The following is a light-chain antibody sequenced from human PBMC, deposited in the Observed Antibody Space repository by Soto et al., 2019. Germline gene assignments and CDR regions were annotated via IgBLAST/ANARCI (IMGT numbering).Light chain of an antibody. CDR3: QQFNS. V-gene: IGKV1-13*02. CDR2: DAS. J-gene: IGKJ5*01. CDR1: QGISSA. Sequence: AIQLTQSPSSLSASVGDRVTITCRASQGISSALAWYQQKPGKAPKLLFYDASSLESGVPSRFSGSGSGTDFTLTISSLQPEDFATYYCQQFNSFGQGTRLEIK.